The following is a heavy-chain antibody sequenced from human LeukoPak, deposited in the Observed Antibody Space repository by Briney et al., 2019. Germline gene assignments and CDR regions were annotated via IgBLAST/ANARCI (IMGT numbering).Heavy chain of an antibody. Sequence: GGSLRLSCAASGFTFSSYGMHWVRQAPGKGLEWVAVISYDGSKKYYADSVKGRFTTSRDDSRNTLYLQMNSLRAEDTAVYYCAKDGGFYDSSGYYWPGGYWGQGTLVTVSS. CDR2: ISYDGSKK. V-gene: IGHV3-30*18. CDR1: GFTFSSYG. D-gene: IGHD3-22*01. J-gene: IGHJ4*02. CDR3: AKDGGFYDSSGYYWPGGY.